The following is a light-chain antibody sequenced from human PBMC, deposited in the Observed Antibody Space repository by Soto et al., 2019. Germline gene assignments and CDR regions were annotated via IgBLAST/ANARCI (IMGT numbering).Light chain of an antibody. CDR3: QQLYSYPLT. CDR1: QAISSY. Sequence: DIQLTQSPSFLSASVGDRVTITCRASQAISSYVVWYQQQPGKAPNLLIYAASTLQSGVPSRFSGRGSGTEFTLTISSLQPEDSATFYCQQLYSYPLTFGGGTKVEIK. J-gene: IGKJ4*01. CDR2: AAS. V-gene: IGKV1-9*01.